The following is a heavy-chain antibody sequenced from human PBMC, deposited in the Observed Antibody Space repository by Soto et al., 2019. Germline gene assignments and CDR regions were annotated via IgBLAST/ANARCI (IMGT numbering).Heavy chain of an antibody. D-gene: IGHD4-17*01. V-gene: IGHV3-74*01. CDR3: ARDQNNGDWFDA. Sequence: GGSLRLSCGASGFAFSSYYMHWVRQAPGKGLFWVSRINGDGSSTNYADSVKGRFTISRDNAKNTLYLQMNSLRAEDTAVYYCARDQNNGDWFDAWGQGTLVTVSS. J-gene: IGHJ5*02. CDR2: INGDGSST. CDR1: GFAFSSYY.